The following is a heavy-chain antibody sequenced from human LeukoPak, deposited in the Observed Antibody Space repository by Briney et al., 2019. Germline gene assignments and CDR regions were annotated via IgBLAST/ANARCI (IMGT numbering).Heavy chain of an antibody. CDR2: IRSKTDGGTT. CDR3: TTYVAVAGTRRFDS. D-gene: IGHD6-19*01. Sequence: VGSLRLSCAASGFTFSSYWMSWVRQAPGKGLEWIGRIRSKTDGGTTDYAAPVKDRFTISRDDSKNTLFLQINSLKTEDTAVYYCTTYVAVAGTRRFDSWGQGALVSVSS. CDR1: GFTFSSYW. J-gene: IGHJ4*02. V-gene: IGHV3-15*01.